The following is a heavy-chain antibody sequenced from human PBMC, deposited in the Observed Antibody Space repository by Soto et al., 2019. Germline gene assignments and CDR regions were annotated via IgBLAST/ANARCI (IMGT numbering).Heavy chain of an antibody. CDR3: ARRGCSGGSCHGLYYYYYMDV. Sequence: ASVKVSCKASGYTFTSYDINWVRQATGQGLERMGWMNPNSGNTGYAQKFQGRVTMTRNTSISTAYMELSSLRSEDTAVYYCARRGCSGGSCHGLYYYYYMDVWGKGTTVTVSS. CDR1: GYTFTSYD. D-gene: IGHD2-15*01. J-gene: IGHJ6*03. V-gene: IGHV1-8*01. CDR2: MNPNSGNT.